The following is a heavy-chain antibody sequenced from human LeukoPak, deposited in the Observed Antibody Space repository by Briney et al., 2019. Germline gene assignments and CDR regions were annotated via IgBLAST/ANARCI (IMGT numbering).Heavy chain of an antibody. J-gene: IGHJ4*02. CDR1: GYTFTSYA. D-gene: IGHD6-19*01. V-gene: IGHV1-3*01. CDR2: INAANGNT. Sequence: ASVTVSCTASGYTFTSYAIHWVRQAPGQRLEWMGLINAANGNTRYSQTFQDRVTITRDTSASTAYMELSSLRSEDTAVYYCARAYDSGCNYWGQGTLVTVSS. CDR3: ARAYDSGCNY.